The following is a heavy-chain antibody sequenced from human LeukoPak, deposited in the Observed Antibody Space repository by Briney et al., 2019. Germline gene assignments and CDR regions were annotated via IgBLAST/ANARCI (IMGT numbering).Heavy chain of an antibody. J-gene: IGHJ4*02. Sequence: GGSLRLSCAASGFTFTDYFMTWLRQPPGKGLEWVSSIFPSGGEIHYADSVRGRFTISRDNSKSTLSLQMNSLRAEDTAIYYCATYRQVLLPFESWGQGTLVTVSS. CDR2: IFPSGGEI. D-gene: IGHD2-8*02. CDR1: GFTFTDYF. CDR3: ATYRQVLLPFES. V-gene: IGHV3-23*01.